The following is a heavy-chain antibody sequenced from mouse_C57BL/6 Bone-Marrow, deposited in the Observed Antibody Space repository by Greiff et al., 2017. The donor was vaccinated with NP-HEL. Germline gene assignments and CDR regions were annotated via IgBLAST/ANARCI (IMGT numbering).Heavy chain of an antibody. CDR1: GFTFSSYG. J-gene: IGHJ3*01. Sequence: EVKLMESGGDLVKPGGSLKLSCAASGFTFSSYGMSWVRQTPDKRLEWVATISSGGSYTYYPDSLKGRFTISRDNAKNTLYLQMSSLKSEDTAIDYCARQKLLRSPFADWGKGTMVTVSA. CDR3: ARQKLLRSPFAD. CDR2: ISSGGSYT. V-gene: IGHV5-6*01. D-gene: IGHD1-1*01.